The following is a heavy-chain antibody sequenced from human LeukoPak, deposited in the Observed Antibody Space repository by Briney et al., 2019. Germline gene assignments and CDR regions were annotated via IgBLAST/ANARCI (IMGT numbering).Heavy chain of an antibody. Sequence: GGSLRLSCAASGFTFSSYAMHWVRQAPGKGLEWVAVISYDGSNKYYADSVKGRFTISRDNSKNTLYLQMNSLGAEDTAVYYCARATGYSSSSGLDYWGQGTLVTVSS. CDR3: ARATGYSSSSGLDY. CDR2: ISYDGSNK. D-gene: IGHD6-6*01. CDR1: GFTFSSYA. J-gene: IGHJ4*02. V-gene: IGHV3-30-3*01.